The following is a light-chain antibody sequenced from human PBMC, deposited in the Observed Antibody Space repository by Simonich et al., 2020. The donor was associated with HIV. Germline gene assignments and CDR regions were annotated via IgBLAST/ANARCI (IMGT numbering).Light chain of an antibody. CDR3: QAWDNNNVI. CDR2: HNT. CDR1: RLGDKY. J-gene: IGLJ2*01. V-gene: IGLV3-1*01. Sequence: SYELTQSPSLSVSPGQTASITCSGERLGDKYVSWYQQKPGQSPVLVIYHNTKRPSGSPERLSGSNSGNTASLTIGGTQAMDEADYYCQAWDNNNVIFGGGTKLTVL.